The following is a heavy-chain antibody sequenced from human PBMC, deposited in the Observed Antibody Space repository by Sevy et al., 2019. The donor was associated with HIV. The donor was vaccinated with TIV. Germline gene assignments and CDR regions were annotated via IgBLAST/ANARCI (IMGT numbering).Heavy chain of an antibody. CDR1: GSSINSGYF. J-gene: IGHJ4*02. V-gene: IGHV4-38-2*02. D-gene: IGHD4-17*01. Sequence: SETLSLTCAVSGSSINSGYFWGWIRQPPGKGLEWVGSMHQSGSTHYNPSLKSRVIISVDRSKNLFSLKLTSVTAADTAVYYCARDRGAPRDTDYGSDYRGQGTLVTVSS. CDR2: MHQSGST. CDR3: ARDRGAPRDTDYGSDY.